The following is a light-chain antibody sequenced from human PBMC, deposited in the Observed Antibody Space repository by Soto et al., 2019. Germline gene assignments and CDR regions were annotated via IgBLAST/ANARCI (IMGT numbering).Light chain of an antibody. J-gene: IGLJ3*02. CDR3: TSYVGSDIWV. V-gene: IGLV2-8*01. Sequence: QSALTQPPSASGSPGQSVTISCTGTSSDVGAYKYVSWYQQYPGKAPKLMIYEVSKRPSGVPDRFSGSKSGNTPSLTVSGLQAEDEADYYCTSYVGSDIWVFGGGTKLTVL. CDR1: SSDVGAYKY. CDR2: EVS.